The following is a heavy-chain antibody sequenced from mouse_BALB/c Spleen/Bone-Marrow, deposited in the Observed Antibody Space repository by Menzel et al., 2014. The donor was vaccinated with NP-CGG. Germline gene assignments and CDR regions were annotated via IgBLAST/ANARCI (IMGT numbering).Heavy chain of an antibody. Sequence: EVNVVESGGGLVQPGDSLRLSCATSGFTFSDFYMEWVRRPPGKRLEWIAASRNKAKHYTTEYSASVKGRFIVSRDTSHSILYLQMNALRAEDTAIYYCARDVGYGNYFVYWGQGTLVTVSA. CDR1: GFTFSDFY. CDR2: SRNKAKHYTT. J-gene: IGHJ3*01. D-gene: IGHD2-10*02. V-gene: IGHV7-1*02. CDR3: ARDVGYGNYFVY.